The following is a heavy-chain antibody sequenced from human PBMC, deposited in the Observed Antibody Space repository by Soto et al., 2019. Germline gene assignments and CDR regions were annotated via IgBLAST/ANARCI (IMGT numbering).Heavy chain of an antibody. D-gene: IGHD6-13*01. CDR1: GGTFSSYA. CDR2: IIPIFGTA. V-gene: IGHV1-69*06. CDR3: ASRKFISSWYGYYYGMDV. Sequence: ASVKVSCKASGGTFSSYAISWVRQAPGQGLEWMGGIIPIFGTANYAQKFQGRVTITADKSTSTAYMELSSLRSEDTAVYYCASRKFISSWYGYYYGMDVWSQGTTVTGSS. J-gene: IGHJ6*02.